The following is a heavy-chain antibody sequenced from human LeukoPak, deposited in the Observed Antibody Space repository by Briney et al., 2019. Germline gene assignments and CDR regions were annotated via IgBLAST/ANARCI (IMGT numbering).Heavy chain of an antibody. CDR2: IYHSGST. CDR1: GYSISSGYY. V-gene: IGHV4-38-2*02. CDR3: ARTGYSSGWYSDY. J-gene: IGHJ4*02. D-gene: IGHD6-19*01. Sequence: KASETLSLTCTVSGYSISSGYYWGWIRQPPGKGLEWIGSIYHSGSTYYNPSLKSRVTISVDTSKNQFSLKLSSVTAADTAVYYCARTGYSSGWYSDYWGQGTLVTVSS.